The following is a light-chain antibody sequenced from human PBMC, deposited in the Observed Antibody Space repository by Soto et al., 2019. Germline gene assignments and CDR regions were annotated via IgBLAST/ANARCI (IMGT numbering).Light chain of an antibody. Sequence: DIQMTQSPSTVSASVGDRVTITCRASQSISNWLAWYQQKPGEAPKLVIYKASTIDSGVPTRFSGSGSGTEFTLTISSLQPDDFATYYCQQYDRYSYTFGKGTKLEIK. J-gene: IGKJ2*01. CDR2: KAS. V-gene: IGKV1-5*03. CDR1: QSISNW. CDR3: QQYDRYSYT.